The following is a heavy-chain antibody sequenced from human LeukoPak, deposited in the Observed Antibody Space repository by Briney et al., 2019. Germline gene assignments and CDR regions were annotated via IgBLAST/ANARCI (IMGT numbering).Heavy chain of an antibody. V-gene: IGHV4-61*02. J-gene: IGHJ4*02. Sequence: SETLSLTCTVSGGSISSGSYYWSWIRQPAGKGLEWIGRIYTSGSTNYNPSLKSRVTISVDTSKNQFSLKLSSVTAADTTVYYCARNKKRWLRRGAMGYWGQGTLVTVSS. D-gene: IGHD5-24*01. CDR1: GGSISSGSYY. CDR2: IYTSGST. CDR3: ARNKKRWLRRGAMGY.